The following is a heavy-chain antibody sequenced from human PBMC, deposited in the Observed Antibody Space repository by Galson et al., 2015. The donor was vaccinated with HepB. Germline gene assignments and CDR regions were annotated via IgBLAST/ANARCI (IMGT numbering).Heavy chain of an antibody. Sequence: SLRLSCAASGFTFSSYAMHWVRQAPGKGLEWVAVISYDGSNKYYADSVKGRFTISRDNSKNTLYLQMNSLRAEDTAVYYCARTSPALWYYMDVWGKGTTVTVSS. J-gene: IGHJ6*03. CDR1: GFTFSSYA. V-gene: IGHV3-30-3*01. D-gene: IGHD2-21*01. CDR2: ISYDGSNK. CDR3: ARTSPALWYYMDV.